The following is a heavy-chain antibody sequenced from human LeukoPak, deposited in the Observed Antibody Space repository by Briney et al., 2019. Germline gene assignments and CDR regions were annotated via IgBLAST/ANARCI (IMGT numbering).Heavy chain of an antibody. V-gene: IGHV4-59*01. Sequence: PSETLSLTCTVSGGSTSSYYWSWFRQPPGKGLEWIGYIYYSGSTNYNPSLKSRVTISVDTSKNQFSLKLSSVTATDTAVYYCARVYYDILTGYYPDYWGQGTLVTVSS. CDR2: IYYSGST. D-gene: IGHD3-9*01. CDR1: GGSTSSYY. J-gene: IGHJ4*02. CDR3: ARVYYDILTGYYPDY.